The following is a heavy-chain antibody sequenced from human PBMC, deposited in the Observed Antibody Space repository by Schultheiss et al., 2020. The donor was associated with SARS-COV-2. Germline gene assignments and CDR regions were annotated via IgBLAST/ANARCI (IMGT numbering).Heavy chain of an antibody. V-gene: IGHV4-61*08. Sequence: SETLSLTCIVSGGSISSGDYYWSWFRQPPGKGLEWIGYLHYSGDTNSNPSLKSRVITSVHTSKNQLSLNMNSVSAADTAVYYCAGNYNRSPIHYGMDVWGQGTTVTVSS. J-gene: IGHJ6*02. D-gene: IGHD2/OR15-2a*01. CDR2: LHYSGDT. CDR1: GGSISSGDYY. CDR3: AGNYNRSPIHYGMDV.